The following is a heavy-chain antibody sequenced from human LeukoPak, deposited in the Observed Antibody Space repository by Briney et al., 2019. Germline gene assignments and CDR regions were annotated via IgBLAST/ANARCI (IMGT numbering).Heavy chain of an antibody. V-gene: IGHV5-51*01. CDR2: IYPGDSDT. J-gene: IGHJ4*02. CDR3: ARPGYYYDSSGYYTPFYFDY. D-gene: IGHD3-22*01. Sequence: GESLKISCKGSGYSFTSYWIGWVRQIPGKGLEWMGIIYPGDSDTRYSPSFQGQVTISADKSISTAYLQWSSLKASDTAMYYCARPGYYYDSSGYYTPFYFDYWGQGTLVTVSS. CDR1: GYSFTSYW.